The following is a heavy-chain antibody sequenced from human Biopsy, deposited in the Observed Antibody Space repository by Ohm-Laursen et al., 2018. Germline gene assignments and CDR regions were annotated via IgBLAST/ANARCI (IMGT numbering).Heavy chain of an antibody. CDR2: ISPNSGGT. Sequence: ASVKVSCKGSGYAVNDYFLHWLRQAPGQGPEWMGWISPNSGGTNYAQKFQGRVTMTTDTSTSTVYLEPRRLISDDTAVYYCARDIMNRIAGLVARSDVFDVWGQGTLVTVSS. V-gene: IGHV1-2*02. D-gene: IGHD3-16*01. CDR1: GYAVNDYF. CDR3: ARDIMNRIAGLVARSDVFDV. J-gene: IGHJ3*01.